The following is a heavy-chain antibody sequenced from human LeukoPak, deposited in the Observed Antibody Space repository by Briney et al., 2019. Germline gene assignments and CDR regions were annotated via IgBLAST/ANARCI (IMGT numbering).Heavy chain of an antibody. CDR3: ARHGIRLGDV. V-gene: IGHV4-34*01. CDR1: GGSFSGYY. CDR2: INHSGST. Sequence: SETLSLTCAVYGGSFSGYYWSWIRQPPGKGLEWIGEINHSGSTNYNPSLKSRVTISVDTSKNQFSLKLSSVTAADTAVYYCARHGIRLGDVWGKGTTVTVSS. D-gene: IGHD5-12*01. J-gene: IGHJ6*04.